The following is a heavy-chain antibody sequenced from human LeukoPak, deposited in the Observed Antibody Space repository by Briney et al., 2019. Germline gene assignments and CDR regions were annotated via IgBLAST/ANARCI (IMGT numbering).Heavy chain of an antibody. D-gene: IGHD6-13*01. CDR1: GFTFSSYA. V-gene: IGHV3-30*04. CDR3: ARDSSSWGSGFDY. CDR2: ISYDGSNK. J-gene: IGHJ4*02. Sequence: GRSLRLSCAASGFTFSSYAMHWVRQAPGKGLEWVAVISYDGSNKHYADSVKGRFTISRDNSKNTLYLQMNSLRAEDTAVYYCARDSSSWGSGFDYWGQGTLVTVSS.